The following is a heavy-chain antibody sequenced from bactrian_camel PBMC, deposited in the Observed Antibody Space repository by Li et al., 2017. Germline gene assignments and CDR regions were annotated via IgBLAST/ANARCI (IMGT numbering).Heavy chain of an antibody. D-gene: IGHD1*01. J-gene: IGHJ4*01. CDR2: ISHDGGST. Sequence: DVQLVESGGGSVQPGESLNLSCSAPEFTFRAWDMSWVRQAPGKQREAVAGISHDGGSTYYADPVKGRFTISQDNAKDTVYLQMDSLKPEDTAMYFCTQGVWYSTIGDIQRHQRGQGTQVTVS. CDR1: EFTFRAWD. CDR3: TQGVWYSTIGDIQRHQ. V-gene: IGHV3S40*01.